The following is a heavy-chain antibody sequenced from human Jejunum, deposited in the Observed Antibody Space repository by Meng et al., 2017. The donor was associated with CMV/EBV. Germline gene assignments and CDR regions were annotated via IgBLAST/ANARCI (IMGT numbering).Heavy chain of an antibody. CDR1: GFTFTNYA. CDR2: ISGSGGST. D-gene: IGHD6-13*01. Sequence: EVQLLESGGGLVQPGGSLRLSCAASGFTFTNYAMTWVRQAPGKGLEWVSTISGSGGSTYYADSVKGRFTMSRDNSKSTVFLQMNSLRAEDTAIYYCAKVGHTDTWYELDSWGQGTLVTVSS. V-gene: IGHV3-23*01. CDR3: AKVGHTDTWYELDS. J-gene: IGHJ5*01.